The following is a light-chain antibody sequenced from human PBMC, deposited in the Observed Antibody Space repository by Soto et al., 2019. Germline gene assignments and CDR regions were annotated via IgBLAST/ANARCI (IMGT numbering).Light chain of an antibody. CDR3: QTWGTGIVL. V-gene: IGLV4-69*01. CDR2: LNRDGSH. Sequence: QSVLTQSPSASASLGASVKLTCTLSSGHSNYAIAWHQQQPEKGPRYLMKLNRDGSHSKGDGIPNLFSGSSSGAERYLTISSLQSEDEADYYCQTWGTGIVLFGGGTKLTVL. J-gene: IGLJ2*01. CDR1: SGHSNYA.